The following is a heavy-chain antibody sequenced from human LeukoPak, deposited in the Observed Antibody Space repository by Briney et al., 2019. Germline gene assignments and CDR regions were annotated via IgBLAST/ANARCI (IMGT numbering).Heavy chain of an antibody. D-gene: IGHD6-13*01. J-gene: IGHJ5*02. V-gene: IGHV4-59*01. CDR1: GGSISTYY. Sequence: SETLSLTCSVSGGSISTYYWSWIRQPPGKRLEWIGYIYDSGGTNHNPSLKSRVTMSVDTSKNQFSLKLNTVTAADTAVYFCARRTIAAAGNNWFDPWGQGTLVTVSS. CDR3: ARRTIAAAGNNWFDP. CDR2: IYDSGGT.